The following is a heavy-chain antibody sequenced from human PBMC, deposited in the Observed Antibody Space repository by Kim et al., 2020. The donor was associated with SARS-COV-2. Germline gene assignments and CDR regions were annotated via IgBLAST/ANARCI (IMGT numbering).Heavy chain of an antibody. J-gene: IGHJ6*02. D-gene: IGHD3-10*01. V-gene: IGHV4-59*01. CDR3: ARVKRHYGSGTYYYGMDV. Sequence: KSRVTISVDTAKNQFSRKLSSVTAADTAVYYCARVKRHYGSGTYYYGMDVWGQGTTVTVSS.